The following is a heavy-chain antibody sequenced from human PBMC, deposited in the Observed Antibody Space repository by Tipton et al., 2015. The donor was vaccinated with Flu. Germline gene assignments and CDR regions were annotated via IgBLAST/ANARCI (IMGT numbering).Heavy chain of an antibody. D-gene: IGHD3/OR15-3a*01. CDR3: ARGSGSGTYMIFGY. CDR1: GGSISSYY. V-gene: IGHV4-4*07. J-gene: IGHJ4*02. Sequence: TLSLTCTVSGGSISSYYWTWIRQPAGKGLEWIGRTYTSGSTKYNPSLKSRVTMSVDTSKNHFSLKLSSVTAADTAVYYCARGSGSGTYMIFGYWGQGTLVTVSS. CDR2: TYTSGST.